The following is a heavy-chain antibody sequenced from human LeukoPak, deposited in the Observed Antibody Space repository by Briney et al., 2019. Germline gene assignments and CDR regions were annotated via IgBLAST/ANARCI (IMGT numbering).Heavy chain of an antibody. CDR2: INQDGSEK. CDR3: ARNVDXXXIXXXAYCDS. Sequence: PGGSLRLSCVASGFSFGTFSSYWMSWVRQAPGTGLEWVANINQDGSEKYYVDSVKGRFTISRDNAKRSLYLQMYSLRAEDTVVYYCARNVDXXXIXXXAYCDSWGQGTLVX. J-gene: IGHJ4*02. CDR1: GFSFGTFSSYW. V-gene: IGHV3-7*01. D-gene: IGHD2-21*01.